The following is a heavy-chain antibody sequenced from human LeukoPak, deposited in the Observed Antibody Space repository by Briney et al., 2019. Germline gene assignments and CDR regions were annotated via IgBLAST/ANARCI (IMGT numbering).Heavy chain of an antibody. CDR1: AFTFRSYG. CDR3: AKDPTHFRVWDDYDNTRLNS. V-gene: IGHV3-30*02. CDR2: IRYDGNNK. Sequence: GGSLRLSCAASAFTFRSYGMHWVRQAPGKGLEWGAFIRYDGNNKYYADSVKGRFTISRDNSKNTVYLQRNSLRGEDTAVYYCAKDPTHFRVWDDYDNTRLNSWGQGTLVTVSS. J-gene: IGHJ4*02. D-gene: IGHD3-22*01.